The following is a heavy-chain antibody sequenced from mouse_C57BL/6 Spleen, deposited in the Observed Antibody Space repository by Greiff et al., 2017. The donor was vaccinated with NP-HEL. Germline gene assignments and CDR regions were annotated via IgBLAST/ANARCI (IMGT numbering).Heavy chain of an antibody. CDR1: GFTFSDYG. D-gene: IGHD2-5*01. CDR2: ISSGSSTI. J-gene: IGHJ4*01. CDR3: ARQSNYEDYAMDY. V-gene: IGHV5-17*01. Sequence: EVKLVESGGGLVKPGGSLKLSCAASGFTFSDYGMHWVRQAPEKGLEWVAYISSGSSTIYYADKVKGRFTISRDNAKNTQFLQMTSLRSEDTAMYYCARQSNYEDYAMDYWGQGTSVTVSS.